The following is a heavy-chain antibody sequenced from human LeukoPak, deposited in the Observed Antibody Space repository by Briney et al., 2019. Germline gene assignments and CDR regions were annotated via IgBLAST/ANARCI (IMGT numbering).Heavy chain of an antibody. CDR2: ISCSGGST. D-gene: IGHD5-18*01. V-gene: IGHV3-23*01. CDR1: GFTFSSYA. CDR3: AEGPEYSYGQGYFDY. J-gene: IGHJ4*02. Sequence: PGGSLSLSCAASGFTFSSYAMSWVRQAPGKGLEWISAISCSGGSTYYADSVSRRFTFSRDNSKNTLYLQMISLRDEDAAVYYCAEGPEYSYGQGYFDYWGKGTPVTVSS.